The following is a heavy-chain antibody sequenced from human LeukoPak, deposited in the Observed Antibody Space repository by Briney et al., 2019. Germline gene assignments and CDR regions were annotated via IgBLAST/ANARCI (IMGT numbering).Heavy chain of an antibody. CDR1: GFTFSSYS. V-gene: IGHV3-48*01. CDR2: ISSSSTTI. Sequence: PGGSLRLSCAASGFTFSSYSMNWVRQAPGKGLEWVSYISSSSTTIYYADSVKGRFTISRDNAKNTLYLQMNSLRAEDTAVYYCARDPPWGIIEGAFDIWGQGTMVTVSS. D-gene: IGHD3-10*01. J-gene: IGHJ3*02. CDR3: ARDPPWGIIEGAFDI.